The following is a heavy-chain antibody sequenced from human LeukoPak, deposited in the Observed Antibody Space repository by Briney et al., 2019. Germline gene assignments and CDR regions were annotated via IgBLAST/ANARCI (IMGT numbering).Heavy chain of an antibody. D-gene: IGHD3-3*01. CDR2: ISGSGGSI. CDR3: AKGRDDFWSGYWTGYGMDV. J-gene: IGHJ6*02. CDR1: GFTFSSYA. V-gene: IGHV3-23*01. Sequence: GGSLRLSCAASGFTFSSYAMSWVRQAPGKGLEWVSAISGSGGSIYYADSVKGRFTISRDNSKNTLYLQMNSLRAEDTAVYYCAKGRDDFWSGYWTGYGMDVWGQGTTVTVSS.